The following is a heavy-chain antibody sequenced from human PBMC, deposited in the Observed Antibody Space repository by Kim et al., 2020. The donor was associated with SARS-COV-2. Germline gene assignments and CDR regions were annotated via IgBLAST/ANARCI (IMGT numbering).Heavy chain of an antibody. CDR3: ARGSKDWVGIDN. J-gene: IGHJ4*02. CDR2: T. V-gene: IGHV3-74*01. Sequence: TSYADAVQGGFTSSRDNAKNTLYLQMTSLRAEDAAVYYCARGSKDWVGIDNWGQGTLVTVSS. D-gene: IGHD1-26*01.